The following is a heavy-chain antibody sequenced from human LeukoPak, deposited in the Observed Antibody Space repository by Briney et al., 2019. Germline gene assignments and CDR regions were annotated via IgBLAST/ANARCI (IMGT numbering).Heavy chain of an antibody. J-gene: IGHJ4*02. D-gene: IGHD6-6*01. Sequence: SETLSLTCTVSGGSISSYYWSWIRQPPGKGLEWIGYIYYSGSTNYNPSLKSRVTISVDTSKNQFSLKLSSVTAADTAVYYCARGGAARPFDYWGQGTLVTVSS. CDR2: IYYSGST. CDR1: GGSISSYY. CDR3: ARGGAARPFDY. V-gene: IGHV4-59*01.